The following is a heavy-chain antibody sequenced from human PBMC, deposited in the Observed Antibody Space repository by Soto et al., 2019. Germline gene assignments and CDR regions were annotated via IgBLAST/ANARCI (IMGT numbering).Heavy chain of an antibody. V-gene: IGHV4-59*01. Sequence: QVQLQESGPGLVKPSETLSLTCTVSGGSISSYYWSWIRQPPGKGLEWIGYIDYSGSTNYNPSLKSRVTISVATSKNQFSLKLSSVTAADTAVYYCARVILLQSAFDYWGQGTLVTVSS. J-gene: IGHJ4*02. CDR1: GGSISSYY. D-gene: IGHD3-22*01. CDR3: ARVILLQSAFDY. CDR2: IDYSGST.